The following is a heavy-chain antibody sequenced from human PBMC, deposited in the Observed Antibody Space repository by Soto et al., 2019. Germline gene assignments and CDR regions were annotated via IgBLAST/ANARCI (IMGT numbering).Heavy chain of an antibody. CDR1: GFTFSSYW. Sequence: HPVGSLRLSCAASGFTFSSYWMSWVRQAPGKGLEWVANIKQDGSEKYYVDSVKGRFTISRDNAKNSLYLQMNSLRAEDTAVYYCARDRSWPTGRALDYWGQGTLVTVSS. CDR2: IKQDGSEK. J-gene: IGHJ4*02. V-gene: IGHV3-7*01. D-gene: IGHD5-12*01. CDR3: ARDRSWPTGRALDY.